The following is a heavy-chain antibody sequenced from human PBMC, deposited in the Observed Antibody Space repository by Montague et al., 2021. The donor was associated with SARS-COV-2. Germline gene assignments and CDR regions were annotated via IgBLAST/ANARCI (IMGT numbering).Heavy chain of an antibody. J-gene: IGHJ4*02. CDR2: INHSGST. D-gene: IGHD3-22*01. CDR1: GGSFSGYY. Sequence: SETLSLTCAVYGGSFSGYYWTWIRQSPGKGLEWIGEINHSGSTNYSPSLESRVAIPVDTSKNKFSLKLNSVTAADTAIYYCARATVDINMILVVITSVNHYFDSWGQGTLVTVSP. V-gene: IGHV4-34*01. CDR3: ARATVDINMILVVITSVNHYFDS.